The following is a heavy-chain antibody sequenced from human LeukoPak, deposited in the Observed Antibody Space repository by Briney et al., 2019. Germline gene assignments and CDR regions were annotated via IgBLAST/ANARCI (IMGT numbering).Heavy chain of an antibody. CDR1: GGSISTYY. CDR3: ARASGYYRSFDY. J-gene: IGHJ4*02. Sequence: SETLSLTCTVSGGSISTYYWNWVRQPPGKGLEWIGSIYYSGSTNYNPSLESRVTISVDTSKNQFSLKLNSVTAADTAVYYCARASGYYRSFDYWGQGTLVTVSS. CDR2: IYYSGST. D-gene: IGHD5-12*01. V-gene: IGHV4-59*01.